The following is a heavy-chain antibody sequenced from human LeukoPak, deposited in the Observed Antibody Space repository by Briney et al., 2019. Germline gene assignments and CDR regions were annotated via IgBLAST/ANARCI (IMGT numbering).Heavy chain of an antibody. CDR3: ARERRGYGDYGDAFDI. CDR2: LYYSGST. D-gene: IGHD4-17*01. CDR1: GGSISNYY. V-gene: IGHV4-59*01. Sequence: PSETLSLTCSVSGGSISNYYWSWIRQPPGEGLEWIAYLYYSGSTNYNPSLKSRVTISVDTSKNQFSLKLSSVTAADTAVYYCARERRGYGDYGDAFDIWGQGTMVTVSS. J-gene: IGHJ3*02.